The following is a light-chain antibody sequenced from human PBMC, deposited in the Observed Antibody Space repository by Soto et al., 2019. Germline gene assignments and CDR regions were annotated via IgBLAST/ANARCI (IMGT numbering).Light chain of an antibody. CDR2: RTS. V-gene: IGKV3-15*01. CDR1: QSISSN. CDR3: QQYNNWPPIT. Sequence: EIVMTQSPATLSVSPGERATLSSRASQSISSNLAWYQQKPGQAPRLLMFRTSSRATGFPARFSGSGSGTEFTLTISSLQSEDFAVYYCQQYNNWPPITFGQGTRLEIK. J-gene: IGKJ5*01.